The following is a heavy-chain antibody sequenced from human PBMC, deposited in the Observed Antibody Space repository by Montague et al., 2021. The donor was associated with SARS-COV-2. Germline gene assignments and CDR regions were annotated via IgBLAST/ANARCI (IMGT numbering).Heavy chain of an antibody. J-gene: IGHJ6*02. V-gene: IGHV6-1*01. CDR2: TYYRSKWQN. D-gene: IGHD4-17*01. CDR1: GDSVSRNTAF. Sequence: CAISGDSVSRNTAFWNWVRQSPSRGLEFLGRTYYRSKWQNDYAVSVRSRITINPDTSKNQFSLRLNSVTPEDTAVYYCSRGTLRFGMDVWGQGTTVTVSS. CDR3: SRGTLRFGMDV.